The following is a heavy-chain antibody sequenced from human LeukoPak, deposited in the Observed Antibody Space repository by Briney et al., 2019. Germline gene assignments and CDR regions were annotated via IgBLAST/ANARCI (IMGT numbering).Heavy chain of an antibody. D-gene: IGHD5-18*01. CDR1: GGSISSYY. CDR3: ARVQGYSYGHDY. J-gene: IGHJ4*02. CDR2: IYYSGST. Sequence: PSETLSLTCTVSGGSISSYYWSWIRQPPGKGLEWIGYIYYSGSTNYNPSLKSRVTISVDTSKNQFSLKLSSVTAADTAVYYCARVQGYSYGHDYWGQGTLVTVSS. V-gene: IGHV4-59*01.